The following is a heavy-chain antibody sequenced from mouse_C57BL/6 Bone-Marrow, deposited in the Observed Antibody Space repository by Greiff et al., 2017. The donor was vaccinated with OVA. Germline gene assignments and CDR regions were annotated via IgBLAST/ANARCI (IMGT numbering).Heavy chain of an antibody. CDR2: ISSGGSYT. J-gene: IGHJ4*01. V-gene: IGHV5-6*01. D-gene: IGHD1-1*01. CDR3: ASYYGSRGMDY. CDR1: GFTFSSYG. Sequence: EVMLVESGGDLVKPGGSLKLSCAASGFTFSSYGMSWVRQTPDKRLEWVATISSGGSYTYYPDSVKGRFTISSDNAKNTLYLQMSSLKSEDTAMYYCASYYGSRGMDYWGQGTSVTVSS.